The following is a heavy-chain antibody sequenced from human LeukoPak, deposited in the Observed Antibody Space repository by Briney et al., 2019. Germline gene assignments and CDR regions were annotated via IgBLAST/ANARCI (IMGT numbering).Heavy chain of an antibody. J-gene: IGHJ4*02. D-gene: IGHD3-22*01. V-gene: IGHV3-15*01. CDR2: IKSKTDGGTT. CDR1: GFTFSNAW. Sequence: GGSLRLSCAASGFTFSNAWMSWVRRAPGKGLEWVGRIKSKTDGGTTDYAALVKGRFTISRDDSKNTLYLQMNSLKTEDTAVYYCTTSYYYDSSGYYWDGYWGQGTLVTVSS. CDR3: TTSYYYDSSGYYWDGY.